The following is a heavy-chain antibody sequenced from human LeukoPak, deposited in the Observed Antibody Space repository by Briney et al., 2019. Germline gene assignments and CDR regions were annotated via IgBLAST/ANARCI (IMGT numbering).Heavy chain of an antibody. D-gene: IGHD5-12*01. CDR1: GYTFVGYY. V-gene: IGHV1-2*02. CDR3: AREYSASEH. Sequence: ASVKVSCKASGYTFVGYYMHWVRQAPGQGLEWMAWIDPYTGKTHYAQKFQGRITVTRDTSLSTTYMELSWLTSDDTALYFCAREYSASEHWGQGTLVTVSS. CDR2: IDPYTGKT. J-gene: IGHJ1*01.